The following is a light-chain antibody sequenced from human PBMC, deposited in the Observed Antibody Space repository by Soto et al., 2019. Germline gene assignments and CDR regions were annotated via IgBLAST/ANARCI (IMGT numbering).Light chain of an antibody. CDR1: QSLSGY. CDR2: RAS. V-gene: IGKV3D-15*01. J-gene: IGKJ1*01. Sequence: IVLTQSPATLSLSPGERATLSCRASQSLSGYLAWYQQKPGQAPKVLIYRASSRATGIPDRFSGSGSGTEFTLIISSLQSEDFAVYYCQQYNEWPETFGHGTKVDI. CDR3: QQYNEWPET.